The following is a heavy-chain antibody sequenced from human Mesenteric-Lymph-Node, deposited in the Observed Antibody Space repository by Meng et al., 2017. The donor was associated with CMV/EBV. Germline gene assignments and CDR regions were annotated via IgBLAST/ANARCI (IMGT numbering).Heavy chain of an antibody. CDR3: ARMALLDCSSTSCYQGWFDP. D-gene: IGHD2-2*01. J-gene: IGHJ5*02. V-gene: IGHV3-21*04. CDR1: GFTFSSYS. Sequence: GESLKISCAASGFTFSSYSMNWVRQAPGKGLEWVSSISSSSSYIYYADSVKGRFTISRDNAKNSLYLQMNSLRAEDTAVYYCARMALLDCSSTSCYQGWFDPWGQGTLVTVSS. CDR2: ISSSSSYI.